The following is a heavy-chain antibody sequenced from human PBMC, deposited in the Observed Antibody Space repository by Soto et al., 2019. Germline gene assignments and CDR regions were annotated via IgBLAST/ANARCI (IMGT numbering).Heavy chain of an antibody. CDR2: ISGSGDST. CDR1: GFTFSSYA. D-gene: IGHD4-4*01. Sequence: EVQLLESGGGLVQPGGSLRLSCAASGFTFSSYAMYWVRQAPGKGLEWVSVISGSGDSTYYADSVKGRFTISRDNSKSTPYLQMNSLRAEDTAVYYCAKDESRRNRRYFDLWGRGTLVTVSS. CDR3: AKDESRRNRRYFDL. V-gene: IGHV3-23*01. J-gene: IGHJ2*01.